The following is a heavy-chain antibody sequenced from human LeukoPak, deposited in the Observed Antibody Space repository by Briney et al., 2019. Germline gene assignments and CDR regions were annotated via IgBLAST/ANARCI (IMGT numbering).Heavy chain of an antibody. Sequence: ASVKVSCKASGGTFSSYTISWVRQAPGQGLEWMGGIIPIFGTANYAQKFQGRITITADESTSTAYMELSSLRSEDTAVYYCARGRYSSSINSMDVWGQGTTVTVSS. V-gene: IGHV1-69*13. CDR1: GGTFSSYT. D-gene: IGHD6-6*01. CDR2: IIPIFGTA. J-gene: IGHJ6*02. CDR3: ARGRYSSSINSMDV.